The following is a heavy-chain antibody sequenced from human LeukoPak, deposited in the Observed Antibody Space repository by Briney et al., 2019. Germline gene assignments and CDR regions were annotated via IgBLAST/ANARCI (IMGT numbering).Heavy chain of an antibody. CDR2: IYSGGST. V-gene: IGHV3-66*01. J-gene: IGHJ4*02. Sequence: GGSLRLSCAASGFTVSSNYMSWVRQAPGKGLEWVSVIYSGGSTYYADSVKGRFTISRDNSKNTLYLQMNSLRAEDTAVYYCARDLPYSSSSDYWGQGTLVTVSS. CDR1: GFTVSSNY. CDR3: ARDLPYSSSSDY. D-gene: IGHD6-13*01.